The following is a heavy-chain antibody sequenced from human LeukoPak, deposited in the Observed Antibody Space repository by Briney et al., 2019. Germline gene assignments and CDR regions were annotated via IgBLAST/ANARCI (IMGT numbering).Heavy chain of an antibody. V-gene: IGHV3-30*03. J-gene: IGHJ4*02. D-gene: IGHD6-19*01. Sequence: SGRSLRLSCAASGFTFSMNGMHWVRQAPGKGPEWAAVLSYDGKNVGYADSVKGRFTISRDNSKNTLYLQMNSLRPGDTAVYYCARDGVSSGWPLDFWGQGTLVTVSS. CDR2: LSYDGKNV. CDR3: ARDGVSSGWPLDF. CDR1: GFTFSMNG.